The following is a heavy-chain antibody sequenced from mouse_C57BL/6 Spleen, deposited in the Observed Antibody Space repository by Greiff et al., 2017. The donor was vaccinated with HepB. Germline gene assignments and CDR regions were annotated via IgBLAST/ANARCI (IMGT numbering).Heavy chain of an antibody. CDR2: INPNNGGT. CDR1: GYTFTDYN. D-gene: IGHD1-1*01. V-gene: IGHV1-18*01. CDR3: ARWRIYYYGSSYLGYAMDY. Sequence: EVQLQQSGPELVKPGASVKIPCKASGYTFTDYNMDWVKQSHGKSLEWIGDINPNNGGTIYNQKFKGKATLTVDKSSSTAYMELRSLTSEDTAVYYCARWRIYYYGSSYLGYAMDYWGQGTSVTVSS. J-gene: IGHJ4*01.